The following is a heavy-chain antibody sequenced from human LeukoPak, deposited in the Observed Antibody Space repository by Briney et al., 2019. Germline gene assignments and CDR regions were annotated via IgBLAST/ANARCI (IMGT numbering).Heavy chain of an antibody. CDR3: AKERLGGNYGDYAVDY. CDR1: GFTFTSYA. Sequence: GGSLRLSCAASGFTFTSYAMGWVRQAPGKGLEWVSSVSGSGDGTYYADSVKGQFTISRDNSKKTLDLHMDSLRAEDTAVYYCAKERLGGNYGDYAVDYWGQGTMVTVSS. V-gene: IGHV3-23*01. D-gene: IGHD4-17*01. J-gene: IGHJ4*02. CDR2: VSGSGDGT.